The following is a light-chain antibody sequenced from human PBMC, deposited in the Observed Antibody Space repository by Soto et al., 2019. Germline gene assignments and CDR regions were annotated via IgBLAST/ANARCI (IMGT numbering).Light chain of an antibody. CDR1: QSLVYSNRNAY. CDR3: MQGTHWPWT. CDR2: QVS. Sequence: DAVLTQSPLSLPVTLGQPAAISCRSSQSLVYSNRNAYLIWFQQRPGQSPRRLIYQVSTRDAGVPDRFSGSGSGTYFTLTISRVEAEDVGLYYCMQGTHWPWTFGQGTKVEIK. J-gene: IGKJ1*01. V-gene: IGKV2-30*01.